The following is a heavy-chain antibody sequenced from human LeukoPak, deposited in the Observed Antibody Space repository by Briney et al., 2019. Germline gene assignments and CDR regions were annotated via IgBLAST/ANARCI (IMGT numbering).Heavy chain of an antibody. J-gene: IGHJ4*02. D-gene: IGHD2-2*02. CDR1: GFTFSCYA. V-gene: IGHV3-30*04. Sequence: PGGSLRLSCAASGFTFSCYAMHWVRPALGTGLEWVAVLSYDGSNKYYADSVKGRFTISRDNSKNTLYLQMNSLRAEDTAVYYCARDVSHNIVVVPAAIYYWGQGTLVTVSS. CDR2: LSYDGSNK. CDR3: ARDVSHNIVVVPAAIYY.